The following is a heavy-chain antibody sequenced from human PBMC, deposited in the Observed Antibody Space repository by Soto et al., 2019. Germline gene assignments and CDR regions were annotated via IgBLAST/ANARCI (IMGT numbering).Heavy chain of an antibody. CDR1: GSSISSYY. D-gene: IGHD1-26*01. V-gene: IGHV4-59*01. CDR2: IYYSGST. CDR3: AKKRGEWEFHDAFDI. Sequence: SETLSLTCTVSGSSISSYYWSWIRQPPGKGLEWIGYIYYSGSTNYNPSLKSRVTISVDTSKNQFSLNLSSVTAADTAVYYCAKKRGEWEFHDAFDIWGQGTMVTVSS. J-gene: IGHJ3*02.